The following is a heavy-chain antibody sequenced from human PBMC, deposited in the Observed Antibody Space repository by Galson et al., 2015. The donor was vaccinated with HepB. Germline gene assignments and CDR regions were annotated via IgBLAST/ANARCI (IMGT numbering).Heavy chain of an antibody. V-gene: IGHV1-24*01. D-gene: IGHD5-12*01. CDR3: ATGDPGYNFQGLSY. J-gene: IGHJ4*02. Sequence: SVKVSCKVSGYPLSETFMHWVRQAPGKGLEWMGGFDRQTRETMYAQKFQGRASMTEDTSTDTTYLELSSLRFEDTAVYFCATGDPGYNFQGLSYWGQGTLVTVSS. CDR1: GYPLSETF. CDR2: FDRQTRET.